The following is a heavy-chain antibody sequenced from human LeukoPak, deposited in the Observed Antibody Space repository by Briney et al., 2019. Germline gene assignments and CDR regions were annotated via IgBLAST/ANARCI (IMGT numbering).Heavy chain of an antibody. D-gene: IGHD6-13*01. Sequence: SETLSLTCTVSGYSISSGHYWGWIRQPPGKGLEWIGSIYHSGSTYYNPSLRSRVTISIDKSKNQFSLKLSSVTAADTAVYYCARVSSSWYQDWYFDLWGRGTLVTVSS. J-gene: IGHJ2*01. CDR3: ARVSSSWYQDWYFDL. V-gene: IGHV4-38-2*02. CDR1: GYSISSGHY. CDR2: IYHSGST.